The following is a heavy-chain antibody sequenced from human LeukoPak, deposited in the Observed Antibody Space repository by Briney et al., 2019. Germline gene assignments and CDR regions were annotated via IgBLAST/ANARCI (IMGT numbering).Heavy chain of an antibody. CDR1: GGTFISYA. J-gene: IGHJ5*02. V-gene: IGHV1-18*01. CDR3: ARDHRDYGDYVSWFDP. CDR2: ISAYNGNT. Sequence: ASVKVSCKASGGTFISYAISWVRQAPGQGLEWMGWISAYNGNTNYAQKLQGRVTMTTDTSTSTAYMELRSLRSDDTAVYYCARDHRDYGDYVSWFDPWGQGTLVTVSS. D-gene: IGHD4-17*01.